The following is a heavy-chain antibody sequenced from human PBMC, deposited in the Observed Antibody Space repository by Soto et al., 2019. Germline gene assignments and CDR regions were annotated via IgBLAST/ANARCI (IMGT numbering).Heavy chain of an antibody. V-gene: IGHV1-18*01. Sequence: ASVKVSCKASRYTFTSYGISWVRQAPGQGLEWMGWISAYNGNTNYAQKPQGRVTMTTDTSTSTAYMELRSLRSDDTAVYYCARAPPGYCSGGSCSGGNWFDPWGQGTLVTVSS. D-gene: IGHD2-15*01. CDR3: ARAPPGYCSGGSCSGGNWFDP. CDR1: RYTFTSYG. J-gene: IGHJ5*02. CDR2: ISAYNGNT.